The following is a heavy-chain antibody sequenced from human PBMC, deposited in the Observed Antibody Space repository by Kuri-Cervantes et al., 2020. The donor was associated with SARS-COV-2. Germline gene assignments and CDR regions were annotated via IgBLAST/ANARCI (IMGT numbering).Heavy chain of an antibody. CDR2: FYPGYSDT. V-gene: IGHV5-51*01. CDR3: ARRDTAMAVDY. D-gene: IGHD5-18*01. CDR1: GYSFTSYW. Sequence: GEALKLHCKGSGYSFTSYWIGWVRQMPGKGLEWIGIFYPGYSDTRYSPSFQGQVTIPTDMSITTAHLQWSSLKASDTAMYYCARRDTAMAVDYWGQGTLVTVSS. J-gene: IGHJ4*02.